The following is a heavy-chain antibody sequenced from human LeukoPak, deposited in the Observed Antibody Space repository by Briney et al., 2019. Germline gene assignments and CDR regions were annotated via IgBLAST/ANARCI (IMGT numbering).Heavy chain of an antibody. V-gene: IGHV3-33*06. Sequence: GGSLRLSCAASGFTFSSYGMHWVRQAPGKGLEWVAVIWYDGSNKYYADSVKGRFTISRDNSKNTLNLQMNSLRAEDTAVYYCAKDEGIAAESVGAFDIWGQGTMVTVSS. CDR3: AKDEGIAAESVGAFDI. CDR2: IWYDGSNK. CDR1: GFTFSSYG. J-gene: IGHJ3*02. D-gene: IGHD6-13*01.